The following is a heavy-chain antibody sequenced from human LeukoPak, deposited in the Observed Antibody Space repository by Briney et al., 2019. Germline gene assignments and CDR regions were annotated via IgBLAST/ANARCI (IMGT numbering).Heavy chain of an antibody. CDR3: ARGFGSGFDY. CDR1: GGSFSGYY. V-gene: IGHV4-34*01. D-gene: IGHD6-19*01. J-gene: IGHJ4*02. CDR2: IYHSGIT. Sequence: SETLSLTCAVYGGSFSGYYWSWIRQPPGKGLEWIGEIYHSGITNYNPSLKSRVTISLDKSKNQFSLRLSSVTAADTAIYYCARGFGSGFDYWGQGTLVTVSS.